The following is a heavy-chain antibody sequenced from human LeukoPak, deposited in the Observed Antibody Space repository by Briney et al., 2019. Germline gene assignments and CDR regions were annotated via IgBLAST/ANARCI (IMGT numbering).Heavy chain of an antibody. J-gene: IGHJ5*02. CDR1: GFTFSSYA. CDR2: ISGSSGST. CDR3: ARSTVTTWGNWFDP. D-gene: IGHD4-17*01. V-gene: IGHV3-23*01. Sequence: SGGSLRLSCTASGFTFSSYAMSWVRQAPGKGLEWVSVISGSSGSTYYAASVKGRFTISRDNSKNTLYLQMNSLRAEDTAVYYCARSTVTTWGNWFDPWGQGTLVTVSS.